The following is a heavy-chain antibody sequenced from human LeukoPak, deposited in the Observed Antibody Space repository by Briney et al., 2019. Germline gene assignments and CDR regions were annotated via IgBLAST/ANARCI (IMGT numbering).Heavy chain of an antibody. CDR3: ARLKFYDSTRYNPGYYMDV. J-gene: IGHJ6*03. CDR2: IYITGST. CDR1: GGSIINYY. V-gene: IGHV4-4*07. D-gene: IGHD3-16*02. Sequence: SETLSLTCTVSGGSIINYYWSWIRQSAGKGLEWVGHIYITGSTNYNPSLKSRLTMSVDTSKNQFSLKLRSVTAADTAVYYCARLKFYDSTRYNPGYYMDVWGIGITVTVSS.